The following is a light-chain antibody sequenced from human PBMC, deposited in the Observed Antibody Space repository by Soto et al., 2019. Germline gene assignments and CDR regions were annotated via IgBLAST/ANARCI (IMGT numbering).Light chain of an antibody. V-gene: IGLV2-14*01. Sequence: QSALTQPASVSGSPGQSITISCSGTSRDVGASNHVSWYQQNPGKAPKLMIYEVSNRPSGVSNRFSGSKSGNTASLTISGRQAEDEANYYCSSYTSSSTLVFGGGTKLTVL. CDR3: SSYTSSSTLV. J-gene: IGLJ2*01. CDR2: EVS. CDR1: SRDVGASNH.